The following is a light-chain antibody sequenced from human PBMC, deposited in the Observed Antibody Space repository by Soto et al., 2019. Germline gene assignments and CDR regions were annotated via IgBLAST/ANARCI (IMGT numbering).Light chain of an antibody. J-gene: IGLJ1*01. Sequence: QSVLTQPASVSGSPGQSITMSCTGTSDDVGGYNFVSWYQQHPGEVPKLIIYQVSNRPSGISNRFSGSKSGNTASLTISGLQPEDEADYYCSSNRGSPSYVFGTGTKLTVL. CDR2: QVS. CDR3: SSNRGSPSYV. V-gene: IGLV2-14*01. CDR1: SDDVGGYNF.